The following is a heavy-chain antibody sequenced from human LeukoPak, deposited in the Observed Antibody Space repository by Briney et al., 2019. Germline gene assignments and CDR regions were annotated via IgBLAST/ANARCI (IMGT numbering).Heavy chain of an antibody. V-gene: IGHV1-2*06. CDR2: INPNSGGT. Sequence: GASVKVSCKASGYTFIDYYIYWVRQAPGQGLEWMGRINPNSGGTKYTQKFQGRVTMTRDTSIRTVYMELSRLRSDDTAVYYCARGGASWYEEYWGQGTLVTVSS. CDR1: GYTFIDYY. CDR3: ARGGASWYEEY. D-gene: IGHD6-13*01. J-gene: IGHJ4*02.